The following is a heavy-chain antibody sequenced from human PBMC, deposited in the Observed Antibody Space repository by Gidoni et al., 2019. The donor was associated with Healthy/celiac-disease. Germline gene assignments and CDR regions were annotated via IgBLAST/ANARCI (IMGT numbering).Heavy chain of an antibody. V-gene: IGHV3-30*18. CDR3: AKEADSSGWYYFDY. J-gene: IGHJ4*02. CDR1: GFTFSSYG. D-gene: IGHD6-19*01. Sequence: QVQLVESGGGVVQPGRSLRLSCAASGFTFSSYGMHWVRQAPGKGLEWVAVISYDGRNKYYADSVKGRFTISRDNSKNTLYLQMNSLRAEDTAVYYCAKEADSSGWYYFDYWGQGTLVTVSS. CDR2: ISYDGRNK.